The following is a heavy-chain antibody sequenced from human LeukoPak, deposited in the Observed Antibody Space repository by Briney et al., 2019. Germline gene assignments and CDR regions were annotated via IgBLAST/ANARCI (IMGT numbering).Heavy chain of an antibody. D-gene: IGHD2-2*01. CDR3: ARRKRSGCSSTSCLLNWFDP. V-gene: IGHV4-34*01. CDR1: GGSFSGYY. CDR2: INHSGST. J-gene: IGHJ5*02. Sequence: SETLSLTCAVYGGSFSGYYWSWIRQPPAKGLEWIGKINHSGSTNYNPSLKSRVTISVDTSKNQFSLKLSSVTAADTAVYYCARRKRSGCSSTSCLLNWFDPWGQGTLVTVSS.